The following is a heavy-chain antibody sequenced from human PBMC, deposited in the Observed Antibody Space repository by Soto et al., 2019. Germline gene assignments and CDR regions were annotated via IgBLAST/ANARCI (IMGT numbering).Heavy chain of an antibody. CDR2: TYYRSKWYN. CDR3: ARERYGDYGRGTFDI. J-gene: IGHJ3*02. D-gene: IGHD4-17*01. Sequence: LPLTCAISGDRVSNNSTAGNWIRQSPSRGLEWLGRTYYRSKWYNDYAVSVKSRIIINPDTSKNQFSLQLNSVTPEDTAVYYCARERYGDYGRGTFDIWGQGTMVTVS. CDR1: GDRVSNNSTA. V-gene: IGHV6-1*01.